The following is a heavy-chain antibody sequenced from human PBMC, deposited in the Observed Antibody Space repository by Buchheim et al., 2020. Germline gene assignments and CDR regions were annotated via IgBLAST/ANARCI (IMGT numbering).Heavy chain of an antibody. CDR2: ISYEGSIK. CDR3: ARCHSSNTVAGYFQH. D-gene: IGHD6-19*01. Sequence: QVQLVESGGGVVQPGRSLRLSCAASGFTFSSYTMHWVRQAPGKGLEWVTIISYEGSIKYYADSVQGRFTISRDNSKNTLYLQMNGLTAEDTAVYYCARCHSSNTVAGYFQHWGQGTL. CDR1: GFTFSSYT. J-gene: IGHJ1*01. V-gene: IGHV3-30*04.